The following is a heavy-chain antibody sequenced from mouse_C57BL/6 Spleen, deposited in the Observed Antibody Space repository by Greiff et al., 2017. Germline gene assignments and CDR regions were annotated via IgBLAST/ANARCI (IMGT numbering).Heavy chain of an antibody. CDR3: ARLRAYYGSSPYYFDY. CDR2: ILPGSGST. V-gene: IGHV1-9*01. CDR1: GYTFTGYW. D-gene: IGHD1-1*01. J-gene: IGHJ2*01. Sequence: VQLQQSGAELMKPGASVKLSCKATGYTFTGYWIEWVKQRPGHGLEWIGEILPGSGSTNYNEKFKGKATFTADTSSNTAYMQLSSLTTEDSAIYYCARLRAYYGSSPYYFDYWGQGTTLTVSS.